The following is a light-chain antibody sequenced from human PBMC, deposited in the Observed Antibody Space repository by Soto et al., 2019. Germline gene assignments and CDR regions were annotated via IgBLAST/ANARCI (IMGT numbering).Light chain of an antibody. J-gene: IGLJ1*01. CDR2: DVS. V-gene: IGLV2-14*01. Sequence: QSVLTQPASVSGFPGQSITISCTGTNSDVGGNNYVSWYQQHPGKAPKLMIYDVSNRPSGVSNRFSGSKSGNTASLSISGLQAEDEADYYCSSYTSSSSLLYVFGTGTKVTVL. CDR3: SSYTSSSSLLYV. CDR1: NSDVGGNNY.